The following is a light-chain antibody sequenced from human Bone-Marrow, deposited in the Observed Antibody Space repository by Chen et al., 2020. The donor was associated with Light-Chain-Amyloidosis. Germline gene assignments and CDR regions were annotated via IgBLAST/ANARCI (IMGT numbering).Light chain of an antibody. CDR2: EGS. J-gene: IGLJ1*01. Sequence: QSALTQPAPVSGSPGQSITISCTGTSSDAGSYNLVSWYQQHPGKAPKLMIYEGSKRPSGVSNRFSGSKSGNTASLTISGLQAEDEADYYCCSYAGSSTFYVFGTGTKVTVL. CDR1: SSDAGSYNL. CDR3: CSYAGSSTFYV. V-gene: IGLV2-23*01.